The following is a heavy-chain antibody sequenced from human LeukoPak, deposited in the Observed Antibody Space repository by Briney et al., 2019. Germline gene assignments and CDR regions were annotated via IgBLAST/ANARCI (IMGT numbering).Heavy chain of an antibody. D-gene: IGHD1-26*01. CDR2: IYPGDSDT. J-gene: IGHJ4*02. CDR3: ARHHSIVGATVDY. Sequence: GESLKISCKGSGYNFTSYWIGWVRQMPGKGLEWMGIIYPGDSDTRYSPSFQGQVTISADKSISTAYLQWSSLKASDTAMYYCARHHSIVGATVDYWGQGTLVTVSS. CDR1: GYNFTSYW. V-gene: IGHV5-51*01.